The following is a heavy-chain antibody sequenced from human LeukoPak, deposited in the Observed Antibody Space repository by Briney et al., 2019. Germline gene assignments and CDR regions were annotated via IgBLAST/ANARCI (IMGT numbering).Heavy chain of an antibody. CDR3: ARVASRTSYYYYGMDV. CDR1: GYTFTSYA. D-gene: IGHD1-7*01. V-gene: IGHV7-4-1*02. J-gene: IGHJ6*02. CDR2: INTNTGNP. Sequence: ASVKVSCKASGYTFTSYAMNWVRQAPGQGLEWMGWINTNTGNPTYAQGFTGRFVFSLDTSVSTAYLQISSLKAEDTAVHYCARVASRTSYYYYGMDVWGQGTTVTVSS.